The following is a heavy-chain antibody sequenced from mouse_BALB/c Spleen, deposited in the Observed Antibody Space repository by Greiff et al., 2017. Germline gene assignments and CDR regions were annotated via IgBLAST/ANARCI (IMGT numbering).Heavy chain of an antibody. V-gene: IGHV5-15*02. CDR3: ARALYYAMDY. CDR2: ISNLAYSI. J-gene: IGHJ4*01. CDR1: GFTFSDYG. Sequence: EVQRVESGGGLVQPGGSRKLSCAASGFTFSDYGMAWVRQAPGKGPEWVAFISNLAYSIYYADTVTGRFTISRENAKNTLYLEMSSLRSEDTAMYYCARALYYAMDYWGQGTSVTVSS.